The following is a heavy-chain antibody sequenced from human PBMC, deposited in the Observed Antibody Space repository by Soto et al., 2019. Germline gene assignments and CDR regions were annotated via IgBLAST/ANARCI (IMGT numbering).Heavy chain of an antibody. CDR3: VRDSAYSFDY. CDR2: ISSSSGAT. CDR1: GFALSYYN. Sequence: EVQLVESGGGLVQPGGSLRLSCAASGFALSYYNMKWVRHAPGKGLEWISDISSSSGATYYADSVKGRFTISRDYAKNSLYLQMNNLRVEDTAIYYCVRDSAYSFDYWGQGTLVTVSS. D-gene: IGHD2-21*01. J-gene: IGHJ4*02. V-gene: IGHV3-48*01.